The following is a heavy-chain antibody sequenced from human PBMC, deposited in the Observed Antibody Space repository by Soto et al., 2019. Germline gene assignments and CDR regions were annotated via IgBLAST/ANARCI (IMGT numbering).Heavy chain of an antibody. D-gene: IGHD3-3*02. CDR2: ISPMFPTP. CDR3: ARDKDRQQLGGNYYYGIDV. V-gene: IGHV1-69*12. CDR1: GGTFGNSA. Sequence: QVQLVQSGAEVKKPGSSVTVSCKASGGTFGNSAISWVRQAPGQGLEWMGGISPMFPTPDYAQKFQRRVTITADESTSTAYMELTSLRSEDTAVYYCARDKDRQQLGGNYYYGIDVWGQGTTVTVSS. J-gene: IGHJ6*02.